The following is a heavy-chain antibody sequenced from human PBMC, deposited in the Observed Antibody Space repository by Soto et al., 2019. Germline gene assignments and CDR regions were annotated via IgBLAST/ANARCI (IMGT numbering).Heavy chain of an antibody. V-gene: IGHV1-46*01. CDR1: GYTFTSYY. D-gene: IGHD2-2*01. CDR2: INPSGGST. CDR3: ARDRKEDIVVVPAAMWYYYYYYGMDV. J-gene: IGHJ6*02. Sequence: GASVKVSCKASGYTFTSYYMHWVRQAPGQGLEWMGIINPSGGSTSYAQKFQGRVTMTRDTSTSTVYMELSSLRSEDTAVYYCARDRKEDIVVVPAAMWYYYYYYGMDVWGQGTTVTV.